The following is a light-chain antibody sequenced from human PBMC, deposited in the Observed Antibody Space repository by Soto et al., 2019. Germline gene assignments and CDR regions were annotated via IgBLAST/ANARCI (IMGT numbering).Light chain of an antibody. CDR3: QSYDISLSGYV. J-gene: IGLJ1*01. CDR2: ANN. Sequence: QSALTQPPSVSGAPGQRVTISCTGSSSNIGAGCDVHWYRQLPGTAPKLLIYANNNRPAGVPDRFSASKSGTSASLAITGLQAEDEADYYCQSYDISLSGYVFATGTKVTVL. CDR1: SSNIGAGCD. V-gene: IGLV1-40*01.